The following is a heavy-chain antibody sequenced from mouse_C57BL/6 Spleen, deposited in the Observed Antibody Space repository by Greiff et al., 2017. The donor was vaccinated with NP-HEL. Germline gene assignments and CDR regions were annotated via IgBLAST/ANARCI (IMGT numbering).Heavy chain of an antibody. CDR3: ASYGSSYSQRYFDY. V-gene: IGHV7-3*01. D-gene: IGHD1-1*01. Sequence: EVKLVESGGGLVQPGGSLSLSCAASGFTFTDYYMSWVRQPPGKALEWLGFIRNKANGYTTEYSASVKGRFTISRDNSQSILYLQMNALRAEDSATYYCASYGSSYSQRYFDYWGQGTTLTVSS. CDR1: GFTFTDYY. J-gene: IGHJ2*01. CDR2: IRNKANGYTT.